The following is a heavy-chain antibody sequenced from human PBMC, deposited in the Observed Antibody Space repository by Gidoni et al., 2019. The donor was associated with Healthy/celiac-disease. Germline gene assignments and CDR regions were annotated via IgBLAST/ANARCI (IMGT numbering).Heavy chain of an antibody. Sequence: QVQLVQSGAEVKKHGSSVKVYCKASGGTFSSYASSWVRQAPGQGLEWMGGIIPIFGTANYAQKFQGRVTITADESTSTAYMELSSLRSEDTAVYYCARLYGDGYNYDWYFDLWGRGTLVTVSS. CDR1: GGTFSSYA. CDR2: IIPIFGTA. D-gene: IGHD5-12*01. J-gene: IGHJ2*01. CDR3: ARLYGDGYNYDWYFDL. V-gene: IGHV1-69*01.